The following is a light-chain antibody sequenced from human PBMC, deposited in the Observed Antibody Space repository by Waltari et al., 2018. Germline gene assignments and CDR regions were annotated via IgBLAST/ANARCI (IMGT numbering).Light chain of an antibody. Sequence: DIQMTQSPSSLSASVGDRVTITCRASRGITNYLVWYQQKPGKVPNLLIFDASTLQSGVPSRFSASGAGSDFTLTISSLQPEDAATYYCQQYDSVPPTFGQGTKVDIK. J-gene: IGKJ1*01. V-gene: IGKV1-27*01. CDR3: QQYDSVPPT. CDR2: DAS. CDR1: RGITNY.